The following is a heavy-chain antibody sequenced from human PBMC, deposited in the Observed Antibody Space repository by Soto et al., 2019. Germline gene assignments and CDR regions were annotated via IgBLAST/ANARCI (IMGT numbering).Heavy chain of an antibody. Sequence: GASVEVSCKASGYTFFRYGISWVRQAPGQGLEWMGWISAYNGNTNYAQKFQGRVTMTTDTSTSTAYMELRSLRSDDTAVYYCARVVRIAVAGTISWFDPWGQGTLVTVSS. CDR1: GYTFFRYG. CDR2: ISAYNGNT. CDR3: ARVVRIAVAGTISWFDP. J-gene: IGHJ5*02. V-gene: IGHV1-18*01. D-gene: IGHD6-19*01.